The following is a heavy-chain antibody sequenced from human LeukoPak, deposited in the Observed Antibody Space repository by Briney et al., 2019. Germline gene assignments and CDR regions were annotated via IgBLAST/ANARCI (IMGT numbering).Heavy chain of an antibody. J-gene: IGHJ5*02. V-gene: IGHV1-2*02. CDR1: VYTFTGYY. CDR3: ARDRPFPSLGEASNWFDP. CDR2: INPNSGGT. D-gene: IGHD2/OR15-2a*01. Sequence: ASVKVSCKASVYTFTGYYMHWVRPAPGQGREWMGWINPNSGGTNYAQKFQGRVTMTRDTSISTAYMGLSRLRSDDTAVYYCARDRPFPSLGEASNWFDPWGQGTLVTVSS.